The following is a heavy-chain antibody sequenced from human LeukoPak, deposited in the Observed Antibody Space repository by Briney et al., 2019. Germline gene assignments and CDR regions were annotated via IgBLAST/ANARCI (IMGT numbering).Heavy chain of an antibody. CDR1: GFTFSSYG. D-gene: IGHD2-21*02. Sequence: PGGSLRLSCAASGFTFSSYGMSWVRQAPGKGLEWVSSISSSSTDIYYADSVKGRFTISRDNAKNSLYLQMNSLRAEDTAVYYCASRDAYCGGDCYSSWGQGTLVTVSS. CDR2: ISSSSTDI. CDR3: ASRDAYCGGDCYSS. J-gene: IGHJ4*02. V-gene: IGHV3-21*01.